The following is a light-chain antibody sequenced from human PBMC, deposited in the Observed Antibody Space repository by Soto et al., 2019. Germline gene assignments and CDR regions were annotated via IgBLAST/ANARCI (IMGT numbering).Light chain of an antibody. CDR3: SSYTRSNTLV. CDR2: EVN. Sequence: QSALAQPASVSGSPGQSITISCTGTSSDLGGYNYVSWYQQHPGKAPKLMIYEVNNRPSGVSNRFSGSKSGNTASLTISGLQAEDEADYYCSSYTRSNTLVFGTGTKVTVL. J-gene: IGLJ1*01. CDR1: SSDLGGYNY. V-gene: IGLV2-14*01.